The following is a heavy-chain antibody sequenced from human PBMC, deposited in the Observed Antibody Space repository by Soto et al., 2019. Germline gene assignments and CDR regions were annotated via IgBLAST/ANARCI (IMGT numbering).Heavy chain of an antibody. CDR3: ARIGSVEMATSRGFWFDP. Sequence: SETLSLTCAVYGGSFSGYYWSWIRQPPGKGLEWIGEINHSGSTNYNPSLKSRVTISVDTSKNQFSLKLSSVTAADTAVYYCARIGSVEMATSRGFWFDPWGQGTLVTV. J-gene: IGHJ5*02. V-gene: IGHV4-34*01. CDR1: GGSFSGYY. CDR2: INHSGST. D-gene: IGHD5-12*01.